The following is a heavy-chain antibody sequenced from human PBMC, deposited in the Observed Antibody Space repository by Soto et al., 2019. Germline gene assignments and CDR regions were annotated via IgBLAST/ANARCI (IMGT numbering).Heavy chain of an antibody. V-gene: IGHV5-51*01. J-gene: IGHJ4*02. CDR3: ARSYGGEYFDSRSYYYAY. CDR1: GYKFIDYW. D-gene: IGHD3-22*01. CDR2: IYPGDFDI. Sequence: PGESLKISCKGSGYKFIDYWIGWVRQVPGKGLEWMRIIYPGDFDIKYSPSFQGQVTISADKSITTAYLQWSSLKASDTAIYYCARSYGGEYFDSRSYYYAYWGQGTLVTVSS.